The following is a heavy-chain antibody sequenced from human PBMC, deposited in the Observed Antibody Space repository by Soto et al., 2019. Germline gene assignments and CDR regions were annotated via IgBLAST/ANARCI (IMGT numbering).Heavy chain of an antibody. CDR1: GFTFSSYW. D-gene: IGHD4-17*01. CDR3: ARVFLPYGMTTVVLYAFDI. CDR2: INSDGSST. V-gene: IGHV3-74*01. J-gene: IGHJ3*02. Sequence: PGGSLRLSCAASGFTFSSYWMHWVRQAPGKGLVWVSRINSDGSSTSYADSVKGRFTISRDNAKNTLYLQMNSLRAEDTAVYYCARVFLPYGMTTVVLYAFDIWGQGTMVTVSS.